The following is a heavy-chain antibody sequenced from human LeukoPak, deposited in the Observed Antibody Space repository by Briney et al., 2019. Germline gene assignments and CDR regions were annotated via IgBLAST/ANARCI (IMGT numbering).Heavy chain of an antibody. CDR3: ARTQLGIAVDH. CDR1: GDSISNSNSR. Sequence: SETLSFTCTVSGDSISNSNSRWDWIRQPPGKGLEWIGAVTYSGTAFYNPSLKSRVTMFVDTSMNQFSLKLNSVTAADSAMYFCARTQLGIAVDHWGQGTLVTVSS. D-gene: IGHD7-27*01. V-gene: IGHV4-39*01. J-gene: IGHJ4*02. CDR2: VTYSGTA.